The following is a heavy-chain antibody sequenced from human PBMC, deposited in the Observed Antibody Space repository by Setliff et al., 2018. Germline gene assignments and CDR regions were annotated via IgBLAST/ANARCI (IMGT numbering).Heavy chain of an antibody. CDR1: GFTFSSYS. J-gene: IGHJ4*02. CDR2: ISSSSSYI. CDR3: ARVTFGGVIGDY. Sequence: GSLRLSCAASGFTFSSYSMNWVRQAPGKGLEWVSSISSSSSYIYYADSVKGRFTISRDNAKNSLYLQMNSLRAEDTAVYYCARVTFGGVIGDYWGQGTLVTVSS. V-gene: IGHV3-21*01. D-gene: IGHD3-16*02.